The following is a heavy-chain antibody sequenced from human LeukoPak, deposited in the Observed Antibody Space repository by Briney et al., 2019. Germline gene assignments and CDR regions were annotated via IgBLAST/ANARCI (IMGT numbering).Heavy chain of an antibody. D-gene: IGHD3-10*01. Sequence: ETLSLTCAIYGGSLGGDYWSWIRQHPEKGLEWIGEINHGGYTNYNPSLKSRVTISVDTSKNQFSLKLSSVTAADTPVYYCARGFGNVRGVTWGQGTLVTLSS. J-gene: IGHJ5*02. CDR2: INHGGYT. CDR1: GGSLGGDY. CDR3: ARGFGNVRGVT. V-gene: IGHV4-34*01.